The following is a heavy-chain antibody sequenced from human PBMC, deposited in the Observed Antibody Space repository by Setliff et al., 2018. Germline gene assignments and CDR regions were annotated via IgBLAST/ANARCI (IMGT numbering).Heavy chain of an antibody. V-gene: IGHV1-46*01. J-gene: IGHJ4*02. CDR1: GYTFTSYY. Sequence: CKASGYTFTSYYMHWVRQAPGQGLEWMGIINPSGGSTSYAQKFQGRVTMTRDTSTSTVYMELSSLRSEDTAVYYCARVGRYVDTAMVFDYWGQGTLVTVSS. D-gene: IGHD5-18*01. CDR2: INPSGGST. CDR3: ARVGRYVDTAMVFDY.